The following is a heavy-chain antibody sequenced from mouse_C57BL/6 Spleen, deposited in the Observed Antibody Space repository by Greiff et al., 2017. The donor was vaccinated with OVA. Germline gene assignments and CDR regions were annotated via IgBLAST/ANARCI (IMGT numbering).Heavy chain of an antibody. V-gene: IGHV3-6*01. CDR1: GYSITSGYY. J-gene: IGHJ2*01. CDR2: ISYDGSN. D-gene: IGHD2-10*02. CDR3: AREKGYGNYTYYFDY. Sequence: ESGPGLVKPSQSLSLTCSVTGYSITSGYYWNWIRQFPGNKLEWMGYISYDGSNNYNPSLKNRISITRDTSKNQFFLKFNSVTTEDTATYYCAREKGYGNYTYYFDYWGQGTTLTVSS.